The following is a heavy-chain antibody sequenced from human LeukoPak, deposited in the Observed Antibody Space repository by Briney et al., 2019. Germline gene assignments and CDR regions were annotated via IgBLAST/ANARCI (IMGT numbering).Heavy chain of an antibody. D-gene: IGHD5-24*01. CDR1: GGSISGSNYY. V-gene: IGHV4-39*07. Sequence: SETLSLTCTVSGGSISGSNYYWGWIRQPPGKGLEWIGSIFYTGSSYYNPSLKSRVTLSVDTSKDQFSLKLSSVTAADTAVYYCARDGYNTPGYWGQGTLVTVSS. J-gene: IGHJ4*02. CDR2: IFYTGSS. CDR3: ARDGYNTPGY.